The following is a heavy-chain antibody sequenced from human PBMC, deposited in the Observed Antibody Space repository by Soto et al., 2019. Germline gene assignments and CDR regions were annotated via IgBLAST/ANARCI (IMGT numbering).Heavy chain of an antibody. CDR1: GGAFSNFA. V-gene: IGHV1-69*01. CDR3: VTGGSGTRGDY. J-gene: IGHJ4*02. Sequence: QVQLVQSGAEMQKPGSSVKVSCKTSGGAFSNFAVSWVRQAPGQGLEWVGGITPILGTPSYAQKFQGRVKITADVYSKSAYMEITSLTSEDTALYYCVTGGSGTRGDYWGQGTLVTVSS. CDR2: ITPILGTP. D-gene: IGHD3-10*01.